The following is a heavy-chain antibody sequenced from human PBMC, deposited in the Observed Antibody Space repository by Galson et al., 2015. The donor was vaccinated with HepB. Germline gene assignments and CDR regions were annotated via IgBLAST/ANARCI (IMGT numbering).Heavy chain of an antibody. D-gene: IGHD3-3*01. J-gene: IGHJ4*02. Sequence: SLRLSCAASGFTFSSYAMHWVRQAPGKGLEWVAVISYDGSNKYYADSVKGRFTISRDNSKNTLYLQMNSLRAEDTAVYYCARDGHYNFWSGYSDNFNSWGQGTLVTVSS. CDR2: ISYDGSNK. CDR1: GFTFSSYA. V-gene: IGHV3-30*04. CDR3: ARDGHYNFWSGYSDNFNS.